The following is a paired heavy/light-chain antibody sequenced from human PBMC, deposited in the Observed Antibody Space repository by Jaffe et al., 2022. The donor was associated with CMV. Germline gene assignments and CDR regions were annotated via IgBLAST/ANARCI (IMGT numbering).Heavy chain of an antibody. J-gene: IGHJ3*02. D-gene: IGHD3-3*01. CDR1: GYTFTSYG. Sequence: QVQLVQSGGEVKKPGASVKVSCKASGYTFTSYGISWVRQAPGQRLEWMGWISSYNGNTKYAQNLQGRVTMTTDTSTGTAYMELRSLRADDTAVYYCARSFGVVIIGTFDMWGQGTMVTVSS. CDR3: ARSFGVVIIGTFDM. CDR2: ISSYNGNT. V-gene: IGHV1-18*01.
Light chain of an antibody. CDR2: GAS. Sequence: EIVLTQSPGTLSLSPGERATLSCRASQSVGSGYLVWFQHKPGQAPRLLIYGASNRATGIPDRFSGSGSGTDFTLTISRLEPEDFAVYYCQQFGGSPTFGQGTKVQLK. CDR3: QQFGGSPT. V-gene: IGKV3-20*01. CDR1: QSVGSGY. J-gene: IGKJ2*01.